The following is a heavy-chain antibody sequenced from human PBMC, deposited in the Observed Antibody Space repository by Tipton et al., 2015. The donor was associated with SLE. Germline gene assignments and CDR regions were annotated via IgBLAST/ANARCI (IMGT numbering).Heavy chain of an antibody. CDR1: GGSINTYF. CDR3: ARESLTNDFYYYMDV. D-gene: IGHD2-8*01. CDR2: IYYSGST. V-gene: IGHV4-59*01. J-gene: IGHJ6*03. Sequence: TLSLTCTVSGGSINTYFWSWVRQPPGKGLEWIGHIYYSGSTNYNPSLESRVTISVDTSKNQFSLQLTSVTAADTAIYYCARESLTNDFYYYMDVWGKGTTVTVSS.